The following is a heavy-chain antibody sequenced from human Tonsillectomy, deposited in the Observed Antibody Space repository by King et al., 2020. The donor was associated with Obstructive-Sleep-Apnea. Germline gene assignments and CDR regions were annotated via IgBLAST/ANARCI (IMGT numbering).Heavy chain of an antibody. Sequence: VQLVESGGGLVQPGGSLRLSCAASGFTVSSNYVSWVRQAPGKGLEWISIIYSDDNTYYADSVKGRCTISRDTSKNTLYLQMGSLRAEDTAVYYCARSPSSGRFNDHWYFAHWGRGNLVTVAS. CDR3: ARSPSSGRFNDHWYFAH. J-gene: IGHJ2*01. CDR2: IYSDDNT. CDR1: GFTVSSNY. D-gene: IGHD6-25*01. V-gene: IGHV3-66*01.